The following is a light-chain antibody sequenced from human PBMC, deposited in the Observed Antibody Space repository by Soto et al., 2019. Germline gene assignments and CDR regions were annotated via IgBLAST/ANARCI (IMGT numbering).Light chain of an antibody. CDR1: QSVTNTY. CDR2: GTS. J-gene: IGKJ1*01. CDR3: QHYGTSRT. V-gene: IGKV3-20*01. Sequence: EVVLTQSPGTLSLSPGERANLSCRASQSVTNTYLAWYQQKPGQAPRLLIYGTSRRATGIPDRFSGSGSETDFTLTITRLEPDDFAVYYCQHYGTSRTFGQGTKVEIK.